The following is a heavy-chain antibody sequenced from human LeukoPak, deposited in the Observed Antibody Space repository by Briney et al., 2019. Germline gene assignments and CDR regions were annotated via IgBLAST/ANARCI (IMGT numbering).Heavy chain of an antibody. V-gene: IGHV4-59*01. D-gene: IGHD1-14*01. Sequence: SETLSLTCTVSGGSISSYYWSWIRQPPGKGLEWIGYIYYSGSTNYNPSLKSRVTISVDTSKNQFSLKLSSVTAADTAVYYCARGIYYYYGMDVWGQGTTVTVSS. J-gene: IGHJ6*02. CDR3: ARGIYYYYGMDV. CDR2: IYYSGST. CDR1: GGSISSYY.